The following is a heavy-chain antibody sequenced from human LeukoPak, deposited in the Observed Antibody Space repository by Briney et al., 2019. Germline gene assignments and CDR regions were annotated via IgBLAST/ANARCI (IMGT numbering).Heavy chain of an antibody. V-gene: IGHV3-30*04. CDR1: GFTFSSYA. CDR2: ISYDGSNK. Sequence: GRSLRLSCAASGFTFSSYAMHWVRQAPGKGMEWVAVISYDGSNKYYADSVKGRFTISRDNSKNKLYLQMNSLRAEDTAVYYCARVPPAVGMFDYWGQGTLVTVSS. CDR3: ARVPPAVGMFDY. D-gene: IGHD2-21*01. J-gene: IGHJ4*02.